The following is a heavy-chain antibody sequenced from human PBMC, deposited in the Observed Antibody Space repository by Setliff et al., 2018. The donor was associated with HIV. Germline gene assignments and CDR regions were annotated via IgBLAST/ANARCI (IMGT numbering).Heavy chain of an antibody. Sequence: GASVKVSCKVSGYTLIDLSMHWVRQVPGKGLEWMGGFDHEDGETIYARNFQGNVIMTEDTSTDTAYLELCSLRSEDTAIYYCALGVDFVVGLTTVTYCLDTWGQGTMVTVSS. CDR3: ALGVDFVVGLTTVTYCLDT. V-gene: IGHV1-24*01. J-gene: IGHJ3*02. CDR2: FDHEDGET. CDR1: GYTLIDLS. D-gene: IGHD4-17*01.